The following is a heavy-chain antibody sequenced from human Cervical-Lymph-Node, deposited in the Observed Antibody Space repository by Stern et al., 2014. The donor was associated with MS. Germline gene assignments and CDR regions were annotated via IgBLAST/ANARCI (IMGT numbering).Heavy chain of an antibody. D-gene: IGHD3-16*01. CDR2: VAVYNGNK. Sequence: VQLVQSGAEVKKPGASVNVSCKASGYTFSSFAITWVRQAPGQGLEWMGPVAVYNGNKNCAQRVQERVPMPTNPPTNTANREVRTRGSDHRAVYSLARGWGAPRHWGQGTLVTVSS. J-gene: IGHJ4*02. CDR3: ARGWGAPRH. CDR1: GYTFSSFA. V-gene: IGHV1-18*01.